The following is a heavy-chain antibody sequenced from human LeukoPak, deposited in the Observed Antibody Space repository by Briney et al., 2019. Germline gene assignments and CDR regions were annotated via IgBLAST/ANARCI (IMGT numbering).Heavy chain of an antibody. CDR3: AKESKNYYDSSGPRRYYYYMDV. V-gene: IGHV3-30*02. D-gene: IGHD3-22*01. CDR1: GFTFSSYG. Sequence: GGSLRLSCAASGFTFSSYGMHWVRQAPGKGLEGVAFIRYDGSNKYYADSVKGRFTMSRQISKNTLYLQMNSLRAEDTAVYYCAKESKNYYDSSGPRRYYYYMDVWGKGTTVTVSS. CDR2: IRYDGSNK. J-gene: IGHJ6*03.